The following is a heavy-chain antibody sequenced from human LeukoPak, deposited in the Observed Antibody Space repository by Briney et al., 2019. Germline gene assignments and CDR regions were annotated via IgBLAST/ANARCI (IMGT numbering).Heavy chain of an antibody. D-gene: IGHD6-19*01. CDR3: ARGSYSSGWRFDY. Sequence: GGSLRLSCAASGFTFSSYEMNWVRQAPGKGLEWVSYISSSGSTIYYADSVKGRFTISRDNAKNSLYLQMNSLRAEDTAVYYCARGSYSSGWRFDYWGQGTLVTVSS. CDR2: ISSSGSTI. V-gene: IGHV3-48*03. CDR1: GFTFSSYE. J-gene: IGHJ4*02.